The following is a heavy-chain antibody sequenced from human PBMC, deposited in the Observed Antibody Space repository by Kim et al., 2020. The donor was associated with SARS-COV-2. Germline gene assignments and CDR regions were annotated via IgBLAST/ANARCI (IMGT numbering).Heavy chain of an antibody. Sequence: GGSLRLSCAASGFTFSSYGMHWVRQAPGKGLEWVAVIWYDGSNKYYADSVKGRFTISRDNSKNTLYLQMNSLRAEDTAVYYCARDLAYCGGDCYYYYYGMDVWGQGTTVTVSS. CDR3: ARDLAYCGGDCYYYYYGMDV. J-gene: IGHJ6*02. CDR2: IWYDGSNK. CDR1: GFTFSSYG. V-gene: IGHV3-33*01. D-gene: IGHD2-21*02.